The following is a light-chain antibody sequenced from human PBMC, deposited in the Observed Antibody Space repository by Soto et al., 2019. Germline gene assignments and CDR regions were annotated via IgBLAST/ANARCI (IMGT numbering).Light chain of an antibody. CDR3: SSYKSSSSPYV. J-gene: IGLJ1*01. V-gene: IGLV2-14*01. CDR2: EVS. CDR1: SSDVGGYNY. Sequence: QSVLTQPASVSGSPGQSITISCTGTSSDVGGYNYVSWYQQHPGKAPKLMIYEVSNRPSGVSNRFSGSKSGNTASLTISGLHAEDEADYYCSSYKSSSSPYVFGTGTKLTVL.